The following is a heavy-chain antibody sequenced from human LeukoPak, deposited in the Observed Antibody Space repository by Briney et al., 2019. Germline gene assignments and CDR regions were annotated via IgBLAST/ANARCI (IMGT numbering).Heavy chain of an antibody. CDR3: ARVGGSGSYYNPRIDY. CDR1: GFTFTSYG. CDR2: ITYDGYYK. J-gene: IGHJ4*02. V-gene: IGHV3-30*03. Sequence: GGSLRLSCAASGFTFTSYGMHWVRQAPGKGLEWVALITYDGYYKYYSDSVKGRFTISSDTSKNTMYLQMNSLRAEDTAVYYCARVGGSGSYYNPRIDYWGQGTLVTVSS. D-gene: IGHD3-10*01.